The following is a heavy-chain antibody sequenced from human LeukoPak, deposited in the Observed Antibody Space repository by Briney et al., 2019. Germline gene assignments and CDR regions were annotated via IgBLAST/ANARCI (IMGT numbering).Heavy chain of an antibody. Sequence: ASVKVSCKASGYTFTSYYMHWVRQAPGQGLEWMGIINPSGGSTSYAQKFQGRVTMTRDTSTSTVYMELSSLRSEDTAVYYCARDYLGAPGHYDFWSGYYSWGFDYWGQGTLVTVSS. J-gene: IGHJ4*02. CDR2: INPSGGST. CDR1: GYTFTSYY. D-gene: IGHD3-3*01. CDR3: ARDYLGAPGHYDFWSGYYSWGFDY. V-gene: IGHV1-46*01.